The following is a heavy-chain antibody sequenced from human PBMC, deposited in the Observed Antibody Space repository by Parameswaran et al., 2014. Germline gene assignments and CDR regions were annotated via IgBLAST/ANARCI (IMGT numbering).Heavy chain of an antibody. Sequence: MPGVRQAPGKGLEWVAVISYDGSNKYYADSVKGRFTISRDNSKNTLYLQMNSLRAEDTAVYYCAKVQHDYGDYFGWFDPWGQGTLVTVSS. J-gene: IGHJ5*02. D-gene: IGHD4-17*01. CDR2: ISYDGSNK. CDR3: AKVQHDYGDYFGWFDP. V-gene: IGHV3-30*18.